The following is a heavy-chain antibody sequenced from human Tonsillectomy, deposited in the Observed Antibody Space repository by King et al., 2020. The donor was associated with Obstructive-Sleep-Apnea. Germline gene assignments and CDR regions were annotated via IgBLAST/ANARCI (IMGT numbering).Heavy chain of an antibody. CDR1: GFTFSSYA. V-gene: IGHV3-30-3*01. D-gene: IGHD6-13*01. CDR2: ISYDGSNK. J-gene: IGHJ4*02. CDR3: ARSNPIAAAPVVLFDY. Sequence: VQLVESGGGVVQPGRSLRLSCAASGFTFSSYAMHWVRQAPGKGLEWVAVISYDGSNKYYADSVKGRFTISRDNSKNTLYLQMNSLRAEDTAVYYCARSNPIAAAPVVLFDYWGQGTLVTVSS.